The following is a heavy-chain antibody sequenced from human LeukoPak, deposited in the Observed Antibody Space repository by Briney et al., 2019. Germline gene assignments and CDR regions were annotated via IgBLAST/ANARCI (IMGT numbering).Heavy chain of an antibody. CDR3: ASQRQWDWFDP. Sequence: GGSLRLSCVASEFAFSSYSMNWVRQAPGKGLEWVSYISSTSSTIDYADSVKGRFTISRDSAKNSLFLQMNSLRVDDTAVYYCASQRQWDWFDPWGQGTLVTVSS. CDR1: EFAFSSYS. CDR2: ISSTSSTI. J-gene: IGHJ5*02. V-gene: IGHV3-48*04. D-gene: IGHD2-8*01.